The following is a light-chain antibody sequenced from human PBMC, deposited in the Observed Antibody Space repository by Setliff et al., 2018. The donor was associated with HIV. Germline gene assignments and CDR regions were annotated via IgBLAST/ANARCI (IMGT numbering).Light chain of an antibody. CDR1: SSDVGGYRY. CDR2: DVS. CDR3: SSYTSSHV. Sequence: QSVLTQPASVSGSPGQSITISCTGTSSDVGGYRYVSWYQQHPGKAPKLMIYDVSKRPSGVPNRFSGSKSGNTASLTISGLQAEDEADYYCSSYTSSHVFGTGTKVTVL. V-gene: IGLV2-14*01. J-gene: IGLJ1*01.